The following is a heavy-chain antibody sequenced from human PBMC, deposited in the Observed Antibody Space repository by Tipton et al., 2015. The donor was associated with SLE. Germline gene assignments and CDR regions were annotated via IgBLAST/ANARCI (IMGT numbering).Heavy chain of an antibody. CDR2: IHHSGSA. J-gene: IGHJ4*02. Sequence: LRLSCTVSGVSISDHYWTWIQQPPGKGLEWIGYIHHSGSANYNPSLKSRVTISVDTSKTQFSLKLSSVTAADTAVYFCARDQVGVGDFDYWGQGTLVTVSS. V-gene: IGHV4-59*11. D-gene: IGHD3-16*01. CDR3: ARDQVGVGDFDY. CDR1: GVSISDHY.